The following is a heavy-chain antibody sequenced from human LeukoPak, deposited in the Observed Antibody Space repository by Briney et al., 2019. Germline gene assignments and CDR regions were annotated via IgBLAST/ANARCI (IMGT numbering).Heavy chain of an antibody. CDR3: SRDRGYYDSGNYPTDY. Sequence: ASVKVSCEASGYTFTGYFIHWVRQAPGQGLEWMGWINPNSGGTNYAQKFQGRVTMTGDTSINTAYMELSRLTSDDTAVYYCSRDRGYYDSGNYPTDYWGQGTLVTVSS. D-gene: IGHD3-10*01. J-gene: IGHJ4*02. CDR1: GYTFTGYF. CDR2: INPNSGGT. V-gene: IGHV1-2*02.